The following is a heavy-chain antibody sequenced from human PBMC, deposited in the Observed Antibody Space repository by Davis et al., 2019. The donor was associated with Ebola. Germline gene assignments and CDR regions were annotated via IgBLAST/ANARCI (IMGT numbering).Heavy chain of an antibody. Sequence: SETLSLTCTVSGASISSGPYWSWVRQHPGKGLEWIGYIYYSGSTYYNPSLKSRVTISVDTSKNQFSLKLSSVTAADTAVYYCARDPGTAIDAFDVWGQGTMVTVSS. CDR2: IYYSGST. J-gene: IGHJ3*01. V-gene: IGHV4-31*03. D-gene: IGHD1-14*01. CDR3: ARDPGTAIDAFDV. CDR1: GASISSGPY.